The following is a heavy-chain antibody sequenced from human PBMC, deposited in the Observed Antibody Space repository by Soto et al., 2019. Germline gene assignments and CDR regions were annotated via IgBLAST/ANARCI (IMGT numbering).Heavy chain of an antibody. CDR2: IRNQVNSHST. J-gene: IGHJ4*02. Sequence: EVQLVESGGGVVQPGGSLRLSCAASGFTFSDHYMDWVRQAPGKGLEWVGRIRNQVNSHSTEYAASVKGRFTISRDESKNALELQMNSLKTEDTAVYYCAKVSVSDYSFDYWGQGILVTVSS. CDR1: GFTFSDHY. D-gene: IGHD2-21*01. CDR3: AKVSVSDYSFDY. V-gene: IGHV3-72*01.